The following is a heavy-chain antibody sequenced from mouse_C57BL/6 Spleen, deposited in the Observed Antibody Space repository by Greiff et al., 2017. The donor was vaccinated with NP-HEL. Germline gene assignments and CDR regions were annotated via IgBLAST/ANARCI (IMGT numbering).Heavy chain of an antibody. CDR1: GFNIKDDY. CDR2: IDPENGDT. CDR3: TTTWTFAY. V-gene: IGHV14-4*01. J-gene: IGHJ3*01. Sequence: VQLQQSGAELVRPGASVKLSCTASGFNIKDDYMHWVKQRPEQGLEWIGWIDPENGDTEYASKFQGKATITADTSSNTAYLQLSSLTSEDTAVYYCTTTWTFAYWGQGTLVTVSA.